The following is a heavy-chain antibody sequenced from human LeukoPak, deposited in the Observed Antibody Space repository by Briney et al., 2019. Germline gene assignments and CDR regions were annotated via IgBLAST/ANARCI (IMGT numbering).Heavy chain of an antibody. CDR1: GFTFRNYG. J-gene: IGHJ2*01. Sequence: ASVKVSCKASGFTFRNYGMHWVRQAPGQRLEWMGWINPTNEKTKYSEKFQGRVTISRDTGASTVYMGLSSLRSEDTAVYYCARDHRTESDGYYFVNELWYFDLWGRGTLVSVSS. CDR2: INPTNEKT. CDR3: ARDHRTESDGYYFVNELWYFDL. V-gene: IGHV1-3*01. D-gene: IGHD3-22*01.